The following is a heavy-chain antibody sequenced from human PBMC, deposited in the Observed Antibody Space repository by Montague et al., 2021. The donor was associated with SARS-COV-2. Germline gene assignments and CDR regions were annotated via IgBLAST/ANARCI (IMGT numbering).Heavy chain of an antibody. CDR1: GGSFSDYY. CDR2: INHSGTT. V-gene: IGHV4-34*01. D-gene: IGHD4-23*01. Sequence: SETLSLTCAVYGGSFSDYYWTWIRQSPGKGLEWIAEINHSGTTNYNFNPSLRSRVTISVDTSKSKFSLKLSSVTAADTGVYYCARWDPQTLTLIGLRGKSASDYWGQGTLVTVSS. CDR3: ARWDPQTLTLIGLRGKSASDY. J-gene: IGHJ4*02.